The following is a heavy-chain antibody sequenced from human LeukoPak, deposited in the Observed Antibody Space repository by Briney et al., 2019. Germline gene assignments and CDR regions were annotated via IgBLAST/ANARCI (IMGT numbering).Heavy chain of an antibody. CDR3: ARRATAGDYVGWFDP. D-gene: IGHD4-17*01. J-gene: IGHJ5*02. CDR2: IYYSGRT. CDR1: GGSISSSSYY. V-gene: IGHV4-39*01. Sequence: SETLSLTCTVSGGSISSSSYYWGWIRQPPGKWLEWIGCIYYSGRTYYNPSLKSRVTISVDTSKNQFSLKLSSVTAADTAVYYCARRATAGDYVGWFDPWGQGTLVTVSS.